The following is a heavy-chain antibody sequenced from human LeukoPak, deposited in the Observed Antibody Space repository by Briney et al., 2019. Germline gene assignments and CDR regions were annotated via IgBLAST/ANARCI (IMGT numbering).Heavy chain of an antibody. CDR3: ARRGNYNWFDP. J-gene: IGHJ5*02. Sequence: PSETLSLTCTISGFSISSYYWSWIRQPPGKGLEWIGYIYTSGSTNYNPSLQSRVTISVDTSKNQFSLKLSSVTAADTAVYYCARRGNYNWFDPWGQGTLVTVSS. CDR2: IYTSGST. D-gene: IGHD4-23*01. V-gene: IGHV4-4*09. CDR1: GFSISSYY.